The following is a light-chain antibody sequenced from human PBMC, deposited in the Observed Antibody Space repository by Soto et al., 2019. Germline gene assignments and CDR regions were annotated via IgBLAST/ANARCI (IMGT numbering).Light chain of an antibody. CDR1: QSVSST. V-gene: IGKV3-15*01. J-gene: IGKJ1*01. CDR2: GAS. Sequence: EIVMTQSPATLSVSPGERATLSCRASQSVSSTLAWYQQKPGQAPRLLIYGASTRATGIPARFSGSGSGTEFTLSITRLQPEDCAVYYCQQYGSSPWTSGQGTKVEIK. CDR3: QQYGSSPWT.